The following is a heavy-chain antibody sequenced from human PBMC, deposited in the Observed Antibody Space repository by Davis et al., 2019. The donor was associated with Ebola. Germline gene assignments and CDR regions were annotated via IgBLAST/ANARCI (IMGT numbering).Heavy chain of an antibody. CDR1: GFTFSSYS. CDR3: ARGSGYTGEHGNWFDP. V-gene: IGHV3-21*01. D-gene: IGHD5-12*01. J-gene: IGHJ5*02. CDR2: ISSSSSYI. Sequence: PGGSLRLSCAASGFTFSSYSMNWVRQAPGKGLEWVSSISSSSSYIYYADSVKGRFTISRDNAKNSLYLQMNSLRAEDTAVYYCARGSGYTGEHGNWFDPWGQGTLVTVSS.